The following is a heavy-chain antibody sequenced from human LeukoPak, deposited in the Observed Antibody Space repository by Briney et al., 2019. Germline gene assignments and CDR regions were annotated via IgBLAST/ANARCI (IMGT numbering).Heavy chain of an antibody. Sequence: AGGSLRLSCAASGFTFSSYAMHWVRQAPGKGLEWVAVISYDGSNKYYADSVKGRFTISRDNSKNTLYLQMNSLRAEDTAVYYCAKGLSGIAVAGTPLGDYWGQGTLVTVSS. CDR3: AKGLSGIAVAGTPLGDY. J-gene: IGHJ4*02. D-gene: IGHD6-19*01. CDR1: GFTFSSYA. CDR2: ISYDGSNK. V-gene: IGHV3-30*04.